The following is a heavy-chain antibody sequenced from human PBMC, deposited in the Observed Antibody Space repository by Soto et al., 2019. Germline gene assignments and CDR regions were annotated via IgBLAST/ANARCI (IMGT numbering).Heavy chain of an antibody. V-gene: IGHV3-74*01. CDR3: ARDPEYSSSSHMPGFDP. D-gene: IGHD6-6*01. J-gene: IGHJ5*02. CDR2: INSDGSST. CDR1: GFTFSSYW. Sequence: GGSLRLSCAASGFTFSSYWMHWVRQAPGKGLVWVSRINSDGSSTSYADSVKGRFTISRDNAKNTLYLQMNSLRAEDTAVYYCARDPEYSSSSHMPGFDPWGQGTLVTVSS.